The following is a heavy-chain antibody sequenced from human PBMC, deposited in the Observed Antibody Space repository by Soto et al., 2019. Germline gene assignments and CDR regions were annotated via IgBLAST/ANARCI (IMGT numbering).Heavy chain of an antibody. CDR3: ATGIAGAQGWFDP. J-gene: IGHJ5*02. V-gene: IGHV3-30*03. CDR2: ISYDGSNK. Sequence: LRLSCAASGFTFSSYGMHWVRQAPGKGLEWVAVISYDGSNKYYADSVKGRFTISRDNSKNTLYLQMNSLRAEDTAVYYCATGIAGAQGWFDPWGQGTLVTVSS. CDR1: GFTFSSYG. D-gene: IGHD6-19*01.